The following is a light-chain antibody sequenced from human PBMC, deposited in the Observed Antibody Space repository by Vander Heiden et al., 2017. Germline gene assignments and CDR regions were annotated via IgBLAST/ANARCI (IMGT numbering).Light chain of an antibody. CDR3: QQRSNWPPSIT. J-gene: IGKJ5*01. Sequence: EIVLTQSPATLSLSPGERATLSCRASKSVSSYLAWYQQKPGQAPRLLFYDASNRATGIPARFSGSGSGTDFTLTISSLEPEDFAVYYCQQRSNWPPSITFGQGTRLEIK. V-gene: IGKV3-11*01. CDR2: DAS. CDR1: KSVSSY.